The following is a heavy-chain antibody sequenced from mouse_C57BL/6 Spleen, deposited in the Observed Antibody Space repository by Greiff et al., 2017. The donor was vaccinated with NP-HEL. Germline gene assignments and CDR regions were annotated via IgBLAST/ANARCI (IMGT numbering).Heavy chain of an antibody. V-gene: IGHV1-72*01. CDR1: GYTFTSYW. CDR2: IDPNRGGT. D-gene: IGHD1-1*01. CDR3: ARGGGDYYGSSSVFDY. J-gene: IGHJ2*01. Sequence: VQLQQPGAELVKPGASVKLSCKASGYTFTSYWMHWVKQRPGRGLEWIGRIDPNRGGTKYNEKFKSKATLTVDKPSSTAYMQLSSLTSEDSAVDYCARGGGDYYGSSSVFDYWGQGTTLTVSS.